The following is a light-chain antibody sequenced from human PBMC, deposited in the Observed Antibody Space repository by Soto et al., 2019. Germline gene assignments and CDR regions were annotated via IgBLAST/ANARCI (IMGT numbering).Light chain of an antibody. CDR1: QDISNY. CDR2: AAS. Sequence: DIQMTQSPPSLSASVRDRVTITCRASQDISNYLAWYQQRPGKVPRLLIYAASTLQSGVPSRFSGSGSGTDFTLTISSLLPEDVATYYCQNLDSAAFTFGPGTKVDIK. CDR3: QNLDSAAFT. J-gene: IGKJ3*01. V-gene: IGKV1-27*01.